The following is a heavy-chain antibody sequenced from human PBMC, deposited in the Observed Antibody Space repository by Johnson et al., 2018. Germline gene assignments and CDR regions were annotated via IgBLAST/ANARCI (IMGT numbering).Heavy chain of an antibody. CDR1: GFTFSSYW. CDR3: AREGLECSSSSCDRATFDI. CDR2: INGDGSST. V-gene: IGHV3-74*01. J-gene: IGHJ3*02. Sequence: VQLQESGGGLVKPGGSLRLSCAASGFTFSSYWMHWVRQVPGKGLVWVSRINGDGSSTRYADSVKGRFTISRDNAKNTLHLQRNSLGAEDMAVYYCAREGLECSSSSCDRATFDIWGQGTMVTVSS. D-gene: IGHD2-2*02.